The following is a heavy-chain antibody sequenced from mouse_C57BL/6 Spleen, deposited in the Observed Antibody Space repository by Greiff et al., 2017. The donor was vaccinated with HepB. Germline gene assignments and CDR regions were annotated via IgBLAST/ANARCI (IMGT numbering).Heavy chain of an antibody. CDR1: GYAFSSSW. Sequence: QVQLQQSGPELVKPGASVKISCKASGYAFSSSWMNWVKQRPGKGLEWIGRIYPGDGDTNYNGKFKGKATLTADKSSSTAYMQLSSLTSEDSAVYFCARTGGGDYWGQGTTLTVSS. J-gene: IGHJ2*01. CDR3: ARTGGGDY. V-gene: IGHV1-82*01. D-gene: IGHD1-1*02. CDR2: IYPGDGDT.